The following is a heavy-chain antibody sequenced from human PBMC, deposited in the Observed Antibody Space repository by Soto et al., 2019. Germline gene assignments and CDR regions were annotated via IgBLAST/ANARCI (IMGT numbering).Heavy chain of an antibody. CDR3: ARETPPYTSSGYYYYYYGMDV. CDR2: IYPSGST. CDR1: GGSISSHNW. V-gene: IGHV4-4*02. D-gene: IGHD3-22*01. Sequence: QVQLQESAPGLVKPSGTLSLTCAVSGGSISSHNWWSGARQPPGKGLDWIGEIYPSGSTNYTQSLKSRVTIAVDKATNQFSLKLSSVTAADTAVYYCARETPPYTSSGYYYYYYGMDVWGQGTTVTVSS. J-gene: IGHJ6*02.